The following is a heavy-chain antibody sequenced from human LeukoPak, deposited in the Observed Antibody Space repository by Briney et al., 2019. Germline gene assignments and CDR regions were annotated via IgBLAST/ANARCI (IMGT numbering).Heavy chain of an antibody. V-gene: IGHV4-61*01. J-gene: IGHJ2*01. CDR3: ARGGGRPDWYFDL. CDR2: IYYSGST. Sequence: NTSETLSLTCTVSGGSVSSGSYYWSWIRQPPGKGLEWIGYIYYSGSTNYNPSLKSRVTISVDMSKSQFSLKLSSVTAADTAVYYCARGGGRPDWYFDLWGRGTLVTVSS. D-gene: IGHD3-10*01. CDR1: GGSVSSGSYY.